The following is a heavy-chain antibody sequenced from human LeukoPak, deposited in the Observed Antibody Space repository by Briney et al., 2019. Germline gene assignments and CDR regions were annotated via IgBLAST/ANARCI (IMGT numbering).Heavy chain of an antibody. CDR2: INHSGST. D-gene: IGHD3-3*01. CDR3: ARATYDFWSGYFFRDKIHWFDP. V-gene: IGHV4-34*01. J-gene: IGHJ5*02. CDR1: GGSFSGYY. Sequence: PSETPSLTCAVYGGSFSGYYWSWIRQPPGKGLEWIGEINHSGSTNYNPSLKSRVTISVDTSKNQFSLKLSSVTAADTAVYYCARATYDFWSGYFFRDKIHWFDPWGQGTLVTVSS.